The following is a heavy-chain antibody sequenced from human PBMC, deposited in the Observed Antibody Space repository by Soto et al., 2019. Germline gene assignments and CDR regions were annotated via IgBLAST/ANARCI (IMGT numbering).Heavy chain of an antibody. J-gene: IGHJ6*02. Sequence: QVHVVQSGGGLVKPGGSLRLSCAASGFDFSDFYMRWIRQAPGKGLEWVAYISGSGTIIFYSDSVKGRFSISRGDHNNPVFLQMDSLRVDDTAVYYCARKSRKSPTHGMDVWGQGTKVTVSS. CDR1: GFDFSDFY. CDR2: ISGSGTII. V-gene: IGHV3-11*01. CDR3: ARKSRKSPTHGMDV.